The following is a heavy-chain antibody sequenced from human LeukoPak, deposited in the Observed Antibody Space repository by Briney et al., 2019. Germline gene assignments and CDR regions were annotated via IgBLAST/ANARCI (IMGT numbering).Heavy chain of an antibody. J-gene: IGHJ4*02. V-gene: IGHV1-8*01. CDR1: GYTFTSYD. D-gene: IGHD5-24*01. CDR2: MNPNSGNT. CDR3: ARVPVEMATIDS. Sequence: ASVKVSCKASGYTFTSYDIKWVQQATGQGLQRMGWMNPNSGNTGYAQKFQGRVTMTRNTSISTAYMELSSLRSEDTAVYYCARVPVEMATIDSWGKRTLVSVSS.